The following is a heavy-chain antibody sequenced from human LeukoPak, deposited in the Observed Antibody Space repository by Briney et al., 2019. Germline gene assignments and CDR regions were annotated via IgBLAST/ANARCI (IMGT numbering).Heavy chain of an antibody. Sequence: GGSLRLSCAASGFTFSSYAMSWVRQAPGKGLEWVSAISGSGGSTYYADSVKGRFTISRDNSRNTLYLQMNSLRAEDTAVYYCAKGGRYCSGGSCAWFDPWGQGTLVTVSS. J-gene: IGHJ5*02. CDR2: ISGSGGST. D-gene: IGHD2-15*01. CDR1: GFTFSSYA. CDR3: AKGGRYCSGGSCAWFDP. V-gene: IGHV3-23*01.